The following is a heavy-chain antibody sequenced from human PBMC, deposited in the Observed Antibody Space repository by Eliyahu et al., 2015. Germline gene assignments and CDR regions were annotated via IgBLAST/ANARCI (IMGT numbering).Heavy chain of an antibody. CDR3: ARDSGYPFYFDF. V-gene: IGHV3-74*01. CDR1: GSTFSSYW. Sequence: EVQLVESGGGLVQPGGSLRLSCAAPGSTFSSYWMHWVRQAPGKGLVWVSRINSDQTSTSYADSVKGRFTISRDNAKNTLYLQMNSLRAEDTAVYYCARDSGYPFYFDFWGHGTLVTVSS. D-gene: IGHD3-9*01. J-gene: IGHJ4*01. CDR2: INSDQTST.